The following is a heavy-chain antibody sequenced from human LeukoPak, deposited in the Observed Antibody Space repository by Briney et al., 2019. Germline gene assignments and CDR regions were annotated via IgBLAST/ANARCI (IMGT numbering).Heavy chain of an antibody. D-gene: IGHD3-16*01. Sequence: ASVKLSCKASGYTFTNYIIHWVRQAPGQRLEWMGWINAGNGDPEYSQKFQGRVTTTRDTSASTAYMDLSSLRSEDTAVYYCARVVTRLREGAYQYDLDVWGQGTTVTVSS. CDR1: GYTFTNYI. J-gene: IGHJ6*02. V-gene: IGHV1-3*01. CDR3: ARVVTRLREGAYQYDLDV. CDR2: INAGNGDP.